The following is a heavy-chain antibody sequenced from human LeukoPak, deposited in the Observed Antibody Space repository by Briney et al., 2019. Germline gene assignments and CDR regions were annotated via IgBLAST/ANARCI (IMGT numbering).Heavy chain of an antibody. CDR1: GGTFSSYA. J-gene: IGHJ4*02. V-gene: IGHV1-69*01. Sequence: GSSVKVSCKASGGTFSSYAISWVRQAPGQGPEWMGGIIPIFGTANYAQKFQGRVTITADESTSTAYMELSSLRSEDTAVYYCARDRFYCSGGSCYSEYFDYWGQGTLVTVSS. CDR2: IIPIFGTA. D-gene: IGHD2-15*01. CDR3: ARDRFYCSGGSCYSEYFDY.